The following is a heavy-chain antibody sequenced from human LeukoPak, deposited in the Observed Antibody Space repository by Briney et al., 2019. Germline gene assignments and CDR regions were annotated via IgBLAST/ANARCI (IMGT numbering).Heavy chain of an antibody. CDR2: INSDGSST. V-gene: IGHV3-74*01. D-gene: IGHD6-13*01. CDR1: GFTFSSYW. CDR3: ARIKYSSSWTKFDY. Sequence: GGSLRLSCAASGFTFSSYWMHWVRQAPGKGLVWVPRINSDGSSTSYADSVKGRFTISRDNAKNTLYLQMNSLRAEDTAVYYCARIKYSSSWTKFDYWGQGTLVTVSS. J-gene: IGHJ4*02.